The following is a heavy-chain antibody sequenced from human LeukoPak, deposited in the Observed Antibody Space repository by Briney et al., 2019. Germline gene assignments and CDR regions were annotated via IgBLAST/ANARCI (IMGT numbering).Heavy chain of an antibody. D-gene: IGHD2-21*02. V-gene: IGHV3-21*01. Sequence: PGGSLRLSCAASGFTVSSNYMSWVRQAPGRGLEWVSSIGSSSTHIYYADSVKGRFTISRDNAKNSLYLQMNSLRAEDTAVYYCARGVSYRVVVTATDFDYWGQGTLVTVSS. CDR3: ARGVSYRVVVTATDFDY. CDR1: GFTVSSNY. J-gene: IGHJ4*02. CDR2: IGSSSTHI.